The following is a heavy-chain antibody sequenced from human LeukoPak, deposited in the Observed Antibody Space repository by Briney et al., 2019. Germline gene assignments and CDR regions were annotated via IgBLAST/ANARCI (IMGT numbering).Heavy chain of an antibody. D-gene: IGHD3-22*01. V-gene: IGHV1-2*04. J-gene: IGHJ4*02. CDR1: GYTFTGYY. CDR2: INPNSGGT. CDR3: ARANYDSSGYFRTSTYFDY. Sequence: ASVKVSCKASGYTFTGYYMHWVRQAPGQGLEWMGWINPNSGGTNYAQKFQGWVTMTRDTSISTAYMELSRLRSDDTAVYYCARANYDSSGYFRTSTYFDYWGQGTLVTVSS.